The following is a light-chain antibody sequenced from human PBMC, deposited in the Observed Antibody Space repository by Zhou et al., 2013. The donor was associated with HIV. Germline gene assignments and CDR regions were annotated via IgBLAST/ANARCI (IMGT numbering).Light chain of an antibody. J-gene: IGKJ4*01. V-gene: IGKV3-11*01. Sequence: EIVLTQSPATLSLSPGERATLSCRASQSVSRDLAWYQQKPGQAPRLLIYDASNRATGIPARFSGSGSGTDFTLTISSLEPEDFAVYFCQHRSNWPRVTFGEGPRWRSN. CDR2: DAS. CDR1: QSVSRD. CDR3: QHRSNWPRVT.